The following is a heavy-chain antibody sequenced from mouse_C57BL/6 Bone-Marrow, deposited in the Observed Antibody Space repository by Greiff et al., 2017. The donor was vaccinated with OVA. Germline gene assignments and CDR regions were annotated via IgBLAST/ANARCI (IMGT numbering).Heavy chain of an antibody. Sequence: EVHLVESEGGLVQPGSSMKLSCTASGFTFSDYYMAWVRQVPEKGLEWVANINYDGSSTYYLDSLKSRFIISRDNAKNILYLQMSSLKSEDTATYYCARVGYGNYWYFDVWGTGTTVTVSS. V-gene: IGHV5-16*01. CDR3: ARVGYGNYWYFDV. CDR2: INYDGSST. J-gene: IGHJ1*03. D-gene: IGHD2-1*01. CDR1: GFTFSDYY.